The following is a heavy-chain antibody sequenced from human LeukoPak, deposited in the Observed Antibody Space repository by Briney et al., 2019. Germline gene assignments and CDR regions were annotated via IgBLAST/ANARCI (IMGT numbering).Heavy chain of an antibody. CDR1: GFTFRSHW. CDR2: INSDGSST. CDR3: AREGGYSHAFDY. V-gene: IGHV3-74*01. D-gene: IGHD3-22*01. Sequence: GGSLRLSCAASGFTFRSHWMHWVRQAPGKGLVWVSRINSDGSSTSHADSVKGRFTISRDNAKNTLYLQMNSLRAEDTAVYYCAREGGYSHAFDYWGQGTLVTVSS. J-gene: IGHJ4*02.